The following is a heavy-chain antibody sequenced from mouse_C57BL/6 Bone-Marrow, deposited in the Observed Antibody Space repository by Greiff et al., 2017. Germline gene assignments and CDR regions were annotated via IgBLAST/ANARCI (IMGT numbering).Heavy chain of an antibody. CDR2: ISYDGSN. CDR1: GYSITSGYY. CDR3: ARKRCWYFDV. V-gene: IGHV3-6*01. D-gene: IGHD1-1*01. J-gene: IGHJ1*03. Sequence: ESGPGLVKPSQSLSLTCSVTGYSITSGYYWNWIRQFPGNKLEWMGYISYDGSNNYKPSLKNRISITRDTSKNQFFLKLNSVTTEDTATYYCARKRCWYFDVWGTGTTVTVSS.